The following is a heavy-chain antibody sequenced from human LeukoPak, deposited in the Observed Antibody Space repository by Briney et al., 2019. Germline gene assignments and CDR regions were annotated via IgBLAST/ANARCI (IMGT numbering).Heavy chain of an antibody. CDR2: INPNSGGT. V-gene: IGHV1-2*02. CDR1: GYTFTAYY. D-gene: IGHD6-13*01. Sequence: ASVKVSCKASGYTFTAYYIEWVRQAPGQGLEWMGWINPNSGGTNYAQKFQGRVTMTRDTSISTAYMELSRLRSDDTAVYYCARDHAAYSSSWYDFDYWGQGTLVTVSS. CDR3: ARDHAAYSSSWYDFDY. J-gene: IGHJ4*02.